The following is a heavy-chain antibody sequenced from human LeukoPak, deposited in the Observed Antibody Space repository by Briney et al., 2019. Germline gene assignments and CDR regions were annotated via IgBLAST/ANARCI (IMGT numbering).Heavy chain of an antibody. CDR1: GFTVSSNY. Sequence: PGGSLRLSCAASGFTVSSNYMSWVRQAPGKGLEWVSVIYIGGTTYYADSVKGRFTISRDNSKNTLYLQMNSLRAEDTAVYYCARSPEVPRINYYYCYMDVWGKGTTVTVSS. J-gene: IGHJ6*03. CDR2: IYIGGTT. V-gene: IGHV3-53*01. CDR3: ARSPEVPRINYYYCYMDV. D-gene: IGHD2/OR15-2a*01.